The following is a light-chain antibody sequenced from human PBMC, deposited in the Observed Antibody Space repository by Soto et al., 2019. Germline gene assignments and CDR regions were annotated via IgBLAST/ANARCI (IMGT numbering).Light chain of an antibody. CDR1: QSVSSN. J-gene: IGKJ3*01. CDR2: GAS. V-gene: IGKV3-15*01. CDR3: QQYNNCPFT. Sequence: EIVMTQSPATLSVSPGERATLSCRASQSVSSNLAWYQQKPGQAPRLLIYGASTRATGIPVRFSGSGSETEFTLTISSLQSEDFAVYYCQQYNNCPFTFGHGTKVDIK.